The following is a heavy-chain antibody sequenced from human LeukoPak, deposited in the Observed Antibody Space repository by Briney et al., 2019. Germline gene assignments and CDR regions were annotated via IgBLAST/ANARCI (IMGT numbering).Heavy chain of an antibody. CDR1: GYTFTGYY. Sequence: ASVKVSCKASGYTFTGYYMHWVRQAPGQGLEWMGWIYPNSGGTNYAQKFQGRVTMTRDTSISTAYMELSRLRSDDTAVYYCARDSSGNTYYYYYYMDVWGKGTTVTVSS. D-gene: IGHD6-6*01. J-gene: IGHJ6*03. CDR2: IYPNSGGT. CDR3: ARDSSGNTYYYYYYMDV. V-gene: IGHV1-2*02.